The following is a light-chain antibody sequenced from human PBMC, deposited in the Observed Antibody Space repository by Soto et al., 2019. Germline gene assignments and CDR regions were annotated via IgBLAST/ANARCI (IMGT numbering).Light chain of an antibody. J-gene: IGKJ1*01. CDR3: QQSYSTPIT. CDR1: QSISSW. V-gene: IGKV1-39*01. Sequence: DIQMTQSPSTLSASVGDRVTITCRASQSISSWLVWYQQKPGKAPNLLIYAASSLQSGVPSRFSGSGSGTDFTLTINSLHPEDFATYYCQQSYSTPITFGQGTKVDIK. CDR2: AAS.